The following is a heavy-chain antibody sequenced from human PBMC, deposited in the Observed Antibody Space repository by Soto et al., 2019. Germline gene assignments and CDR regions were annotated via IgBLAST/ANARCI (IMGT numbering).Heavy chain of an antibody. CDR2: IWYDGSNK. CDR1: GFTFSSYG. CDR3: AMYYYDSSGYSGYYYGMDV. J-gene: IGHJ6*02. Sequence: LSCAASGFTFSSYGMHWVRQAPGKGLEWVAVIWYDGSNKYYADSVKGRFTISRDNSKNTLYLQMNSLRAEDTAVYYCAMYYYDSSGYSGYYYGMDVWGQGTTVTVSS. D-gene: IGHD3-22*01. V-gene: IGHV3-33*01.